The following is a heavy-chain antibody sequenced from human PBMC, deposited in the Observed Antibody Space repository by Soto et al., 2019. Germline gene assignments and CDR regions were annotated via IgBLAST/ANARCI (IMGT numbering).Heavy chain of an antibody. Sequence: QVQLVQSGAEVKKPGSSVKVSCKASGGTFSSYAISWVRQAPGQGLEWMGGIIPIFGTANYAQKFQGRVTITADESTSTAYMELSSLRSEDTAVYYCARERGRFGEFFLGGMDVWGQGTTVTVSS. V-gene: IGHV1-69*01. CDR1: GGTFSSYA. D-gene: IGHD3-10*01. CDR3: ARERGRFGEFFLGGMDV. CDR2: IIPIFGTA. J-gene: IGHJ6*02.